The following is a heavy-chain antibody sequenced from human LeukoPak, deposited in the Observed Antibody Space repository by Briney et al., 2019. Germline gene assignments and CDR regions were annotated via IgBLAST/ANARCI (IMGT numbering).Heavy chain of an antibody. Sequence: GASVKVSCKTIGDTFTDYHIHWLRQAPGQGLQWMGWINPNSGGTILAQKFQGRVTMTRDTSISTAYMELSRLRSDDTAVYYCARGVELRYFDWLDAFDIWGQGTMVTVSS. J-gene: IGHJ3*02. CDR3: ARGVELRYFDWLDAFDI. CDR1: GDTFTDYH. D-gene: IGHD3-9*01. CDR2: INPNSGGT. V-gene: IGHV1-2*02.